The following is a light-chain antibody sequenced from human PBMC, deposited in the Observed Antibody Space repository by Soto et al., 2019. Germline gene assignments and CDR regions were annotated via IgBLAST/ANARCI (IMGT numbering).Light chain of an antibody. J-gene: IGKJ4*01. CDR2: DAY. CDR1: QSFRGL. CDR3: QQFSSYPLT. V-gene: IGKV3-11*01. Sequence: EIVMTQSPATLSVSRGGRATVSCRASQSFRGLLAWYQQKPGQAPRLLIYDAYNRATGIPPRFSGGGSGTDFTLTISRLEPEDFAVYYCQQFSSYPLTFGGGTKVDIK.